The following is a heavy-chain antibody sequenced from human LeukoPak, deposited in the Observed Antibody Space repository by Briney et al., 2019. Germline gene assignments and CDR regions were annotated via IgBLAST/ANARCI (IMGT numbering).Heavy chain of an antibody. Sequence: GRSLRLSCAASGFTFSSYGMHWVRQAPGKGLEWVAVISYDGSNKYYADSVKGRFTISRDNSKNTLYLQMNSLRAEDTAVYYCARDLGPAPGISVGGSGFGYWGQGTLVTVSS. J-gene: IGHJ4*02. CDR1: GFTFSSYG. CDR2: ISYDGSNK. CDR3: ARDLGPAPGISVGGSGFGY. V-gene: IGHV3-33*05. D-gene: IGHD6-19*01.